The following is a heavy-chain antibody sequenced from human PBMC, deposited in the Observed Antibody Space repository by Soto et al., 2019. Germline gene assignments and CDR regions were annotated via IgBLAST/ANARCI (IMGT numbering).Heavy chain of an antibody. Sequence: ASVKVSCKASGYTYTSYGISWVRQAPGQGLEWMGWISAYTGKTSDAKKLQGRVTMTTDTSTSTAYMELRSLRSDDTAVYYCARGPPSYYDSSGYYKYFDYWGQGTLVTVSS. V-gene: IGHV1-18*01. CDR1: GYTYTSYG. CDR3: ARGPPSYYDSSGYYKYFDY. J-gene: IGHJ4*02. D-gene: IGHD3-22*01. CDR2: ISAYTGKT.